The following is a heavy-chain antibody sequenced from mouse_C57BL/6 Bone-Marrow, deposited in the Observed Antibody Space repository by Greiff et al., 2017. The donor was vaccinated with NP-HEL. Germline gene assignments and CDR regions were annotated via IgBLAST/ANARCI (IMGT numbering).Heavy chain of an antibody. J-gene: IGHJ4*01. CDR2: IDPENGDT. Sequence: EVQLQQSGAELVRPGASVKLSCTVSGFNIKDDYMHWVKQRPEQGLEWIGWIDPENGDTAYASKFQGQATITADTFSNTAYLQLSSLTSEDTAVYYCTTGGSSPYAMDYWGQGTSVTVSS. D-gene: IGHD1-1*01. CDR3: TTGGSSPYAMDY. V-gene: IGHV14-4*01. CDR1: GFNIKDDY.